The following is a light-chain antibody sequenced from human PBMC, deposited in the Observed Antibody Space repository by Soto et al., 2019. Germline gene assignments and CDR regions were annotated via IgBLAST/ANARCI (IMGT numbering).Light chain of an antibody. Sequence: DIQMTQSPSSLSASVGDRITITCQASQDIRNHLNWYQQKPGKAPKILIYDASNLEAGVTSRFGGSGSGTDFTFTSSSLQPEDITTYCCQQDLHVLTFGGGTKVEIK. J-gene: IGKJ4*01. CDR3: QQDLHVLT. CDR2: DAS. CDR1: QDIRNH. V-gene: IGKV1-33*01.